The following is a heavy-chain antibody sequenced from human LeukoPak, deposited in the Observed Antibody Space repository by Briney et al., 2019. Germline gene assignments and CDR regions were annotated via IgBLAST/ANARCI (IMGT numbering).Heavy chain of an antibody. CDR2: ISTYNGKT. J-gene: IGHJ1*01. Sequence: VKVFCKASGYTFTSYGITWVRQAPGQGLEWMGWISTYNGKTNYAQKLQGRVTMTTDTSTSTAYMELRSLRSDDTAVYYCARTDIVVVVAATPGYFQHWGQGTLVTVSS. V-gene: IGHV1-18*01. CDR3: ARTDIVVVVAATPGYFQH. D-gene: IGHD2-15*01. CDR1: GYTFTSYG.